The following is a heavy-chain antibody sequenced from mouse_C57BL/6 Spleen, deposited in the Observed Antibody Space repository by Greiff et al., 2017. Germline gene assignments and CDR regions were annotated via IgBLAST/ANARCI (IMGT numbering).Heavy chain of an antibody. CDR1: GYTFTSYT. V-gene: IGHV1-4*01. Sequence: VQLQQSGAELARPGASVKMSCKASGYTFTSYTMHWVKQRPGQGLEWIGYINPSSGYTKYNQKFKDKATLTADKSSSTAYMQLSSLTSEDSAVYYCATPYSSGPFAYWGQGTLVTVSA. D-gene: IGHD3-2*02. CDR2: INPSSGYT. J-gene: IGHJ3*01. CDR3: ATPYSSGPFAY.